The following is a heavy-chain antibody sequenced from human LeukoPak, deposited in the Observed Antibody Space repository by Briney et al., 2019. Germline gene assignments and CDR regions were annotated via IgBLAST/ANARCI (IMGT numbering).Heavy chain of an antibody. J-gene: IGHJ6*02. V-gene: IGHV4-4*07. D-gene: IGHD5-18*01. CDR2: IYTSGST. Sequence: PSETLSLTCAVSGGSISSYYWSWIRQPAGKGLEWIGRIYTSGSTNYNPSLKSRVTMSVDTSKNQFSLKLSSVTAADTAVYYCAGRGYSYGSGMDVWGQGTTVTVSS. CDR1: GGSISSYY. CDR3: AGRGYSYGSGMDV.